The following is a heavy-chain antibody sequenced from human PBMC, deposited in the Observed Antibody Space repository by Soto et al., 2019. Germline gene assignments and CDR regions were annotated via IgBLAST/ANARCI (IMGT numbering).Heavy chain of an antibody. J-gene: IGHJ3*02. CDR3: ARDMWDSSGYYPAGAFDI. D-gene: IGHD3-22*01. CDR2: IYYSGST. Sequence: QVQLQESGPGLVKPSQTLSLTCTVSGGSISSGDYYWSWIRQPPGKGLEGIGYIYYSGSTYYNPSLKSRVTISVDTSKNQFSLKLSSVTAADTAVYYCARDMWDSSGYYPAGAFDIWGQGTMVTVSS. CDR1: GGSISSGDYY. V-gene: IGHV4-30-4*01.